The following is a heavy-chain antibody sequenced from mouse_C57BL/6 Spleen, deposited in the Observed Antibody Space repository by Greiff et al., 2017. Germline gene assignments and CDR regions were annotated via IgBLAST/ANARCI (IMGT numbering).Heavy chain of an antibody. CDR3: ARDAYGYDVRYFDY. Sequence: EVMLVESEGGLVQPGSSMKLSCTASGFTFSDYYMAWVRQVPEKGLEWVANINYDGSSTYYLDSLKSRFIISRDNAKNILYLQMSSLKSEDTATYYCARDAYGYDVRYFDYWGQGTTLTVSS. CDR1: GFTFSDYY. CDR2: INYDGSST. D-gene: IGHD2-2*01. V-gene: IGHV5-16*01. J-gene: IGHJ2*01.